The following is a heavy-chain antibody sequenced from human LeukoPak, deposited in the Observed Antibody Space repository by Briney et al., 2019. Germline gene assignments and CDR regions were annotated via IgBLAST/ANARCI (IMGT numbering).Heavy chain of an antibody. CDR3: ARDAGYCSSTSCYIFNWFDP. V-gene: IGHV4-4*07. J-gene: IGHJ5*02. CDR2: IYTSGST. Sequence: PSETLSLTCTVSGGSISSYYWSWIRQPAGKGLEWIGRIYTSGSTNYNPSLKSRVTMSVDTSKNQFSLKLSSVTAADTAVYYCARDAGYCSSTSCYIFNWFDPWGQGTLVTVSS. CDR1: GGSISSYY. D-gene: IGHD2-2*01.